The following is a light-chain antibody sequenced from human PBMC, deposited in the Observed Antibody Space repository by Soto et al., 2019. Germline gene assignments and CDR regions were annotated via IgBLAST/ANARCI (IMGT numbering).Light chain of an antibody. V-gene: IGKV3-15*01. CDR2: GAS. J-gene: IGKJ1*01. Sequence: IVMTQSPATLSVSPWERATLSCRASQSVSSNLAWYQQKPGQAPRRLIYGASTRATGIPARFSGSGSGTEFTLTISSLQSEDFAVYYCQQYNNWPGTFGQGTKVDIK. CDR1: QSVSSN. CDR3: QQYNNWPGT.